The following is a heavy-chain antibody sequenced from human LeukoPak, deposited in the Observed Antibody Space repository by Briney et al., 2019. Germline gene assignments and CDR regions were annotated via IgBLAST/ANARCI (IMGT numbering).Heavy chain of an antibody. CDR3: ARVVLGRRWLQSSYYYGMDV. Sequence: SVKVSCKASGGSFSSYAISWVRQAPGQGLEWMGGIIPIFGTPNYAQKFQGRVTITADESTSTAYMELSSLRSEDTAVYYCARVVLGRRWLQSSYYYGMDVWGQGTTVTVSS. CDR2: IIPIFGTP. J-gene: IGHJ6*02. CDR1: GGSFSSYA. V-gene: IGHV1-69*13. D-gene: IGHD5-24*01.